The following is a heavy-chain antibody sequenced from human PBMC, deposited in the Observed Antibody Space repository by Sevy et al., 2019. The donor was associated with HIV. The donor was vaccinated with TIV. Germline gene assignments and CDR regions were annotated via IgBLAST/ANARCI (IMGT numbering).Heavy chain of an antibody. CDR3: ARGGTNWFDP. J-gene: IGHJ5*02. V-gene: IGHV4-59*11. CDR1: GDSMNSHY. Sequence: SETLSLTYTVSGDSMNSHYWSWLRQSPGKGLEWIGYIHYSGSTSYNPSLRGRVTISIDTSKNQFSLKLNSVTTADTAGYYCARGGTNWFDPWGQGTLVTVSS. CDR2: IHYSGST.